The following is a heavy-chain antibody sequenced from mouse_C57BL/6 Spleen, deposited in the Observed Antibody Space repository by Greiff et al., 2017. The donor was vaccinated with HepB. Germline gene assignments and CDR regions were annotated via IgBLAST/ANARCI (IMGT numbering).Heavy chain of an antibody. Sequence: VKLMESGAELVRPGTSVKVSCKASGYAFTNYLIEWVKQRPGQGLEWIGVINPGSGGTNYNEKFKGKATLTADKSSSTAYMQLSSLTSEDSAVYFCARERKATHYFDYWGQGTTLTVSS. CDR2: INPGSGGT. D-gene: IGHD3-2*02. CDR1: GYAFTNYL. CDR3: ARERKATHYFDY. J-gene: IGHJ2*01. V-gene: IGHV1-54*01.